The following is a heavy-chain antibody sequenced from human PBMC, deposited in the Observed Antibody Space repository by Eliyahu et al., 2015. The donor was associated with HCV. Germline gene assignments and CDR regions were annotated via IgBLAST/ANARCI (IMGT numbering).Heavy chain of an antibody. J-gene: IGHJ5*01. Sequence: QVQLQQWGXGVLKPSETLSVTCAVAGGSFSDYYWXWIRQPPGKGLEWIGEINHSGSTKYNPSLKGRVTISMDTSKSQFSLNLYSVTAADTAVYYCARGVATIDSWGQGTLVTVSP. CDR1: GGSFSDYY. CDR3: ARGVATIDS. V-gene: IGHV4-34*01. D-gene: IGHD5-12*01. CDR2: INHSGST.